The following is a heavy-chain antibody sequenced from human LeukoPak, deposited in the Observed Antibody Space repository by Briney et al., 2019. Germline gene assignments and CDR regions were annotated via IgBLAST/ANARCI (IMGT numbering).Heavy chain of an antibody. CDR2: IRSKAYGGTT. CDR1: GFTFGDYA. D-gene: IGHD3-10*01. J-gene: IGHJ4*02. V-gene: IGHV3-49*04. CDR3: TRGGIKVAY. Sequence: GGSLRLSRTASGFTFGDYAMSWVRQAPGKGLEWVGFIRSKAYGGTTEYAASVKGRFTISRDDSKSIAYLQMNSLKTEDTAVYYCTRGGIKVAYWGQGTLVTVSS.